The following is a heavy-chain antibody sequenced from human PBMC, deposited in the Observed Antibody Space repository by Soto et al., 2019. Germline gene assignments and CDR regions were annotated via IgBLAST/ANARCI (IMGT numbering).Heavy chain of an antibody. CDR1: GFTFSDYY. CDR2: ISSSSSYT. V-gene: IGHV3-11*05. CDR3: ARDGWFGELSPFDY. Sequence: QVQLVESGGGLVKPGGSLRLSCAASGFTFSDYYMSWIRQAPGKGLEWVSYISSSSSYTNYADSVKGRFTISRDNAKNSVYLQMNSLRAEDTAVYYCARDGWFGELSPFDYWGQGTLVTVSS. D-gene: IGHD3-10*01. J-gene: IGHJ4*02.